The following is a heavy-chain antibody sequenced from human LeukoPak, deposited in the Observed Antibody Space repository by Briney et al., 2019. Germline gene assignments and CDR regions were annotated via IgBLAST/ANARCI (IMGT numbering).Heavy chain of an antibody. CDR2: MNPNSGNT. CDR3: ARALAAAGTSDY. V-gene: IGHV1-8*02. CDR1: GYTFTSYG. J-gene: IGHJ4*02. D-gene: IGHD6-13*01. Sequence: ASVKVSCKASGYTFTSYGISWVRQAPGQGLEWMGWMNPNSGNTGYAQKFQGRVTMTRNTSICTAYMELSSLRSEDTAVYYCARALAAAGTSDYWGQGTLVTVSS.